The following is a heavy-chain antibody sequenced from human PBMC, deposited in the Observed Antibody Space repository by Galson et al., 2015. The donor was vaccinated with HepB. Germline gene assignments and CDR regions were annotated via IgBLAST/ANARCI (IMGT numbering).Heavy chain of an antibody. CDR2: ISSSSSYI. V-gene: IGHV3-21*01. Sequence: SLRLSCAASGFTFSSYSMSWVRQAPGKGLEWVSSISSSSSYIYYADSVKGRFTISRDNAKNSLYLQMNSLRAEDTAVYYCARGGPLYYDFWSGYYERGVYYYYMDVWGKGTTVTVSS. D-gene: IGHD3-3*01. CDR1: GFTFSSYS. J-gene: IGHJ6*03. CDR3: ARGGPLYYDFWSGYYERGVYYYYMDV.